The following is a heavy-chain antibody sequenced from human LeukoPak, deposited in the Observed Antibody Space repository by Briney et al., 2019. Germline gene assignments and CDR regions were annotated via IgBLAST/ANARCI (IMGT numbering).Heavy chain of an antibody. Sequence: SVKVSCKASGGTFISYAISWVRQAPGQGLEWMGGIIPIFGTANYAQKFQGRVTITADESTSTAYMELSSLRSEDTAVYYCARGVLSRTTVTMFWGGYYYFDYWGQGTLVTVSS. CDR3: ARGVLSRTTVTMFWGGYYYFDY. CDR1: GGTFISYA. V-gene: IGHV1-69*13. CDR2: IIPIFGTA. J-gene: IGHJ4*02. D-gene: IGHD4-17*01.